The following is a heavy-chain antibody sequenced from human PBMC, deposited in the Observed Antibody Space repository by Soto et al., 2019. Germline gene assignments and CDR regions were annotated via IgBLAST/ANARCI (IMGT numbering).Heavy chain of an antibody. D-gene: IGHD1-26*01. J-gene: IGHJ4*02. CDR2: IDPDGSDT. CDR3: ATMAGTYPY. CDR1: GFAFSRFP. Sequence: GGSLKLSCAASGFAFSRFPMHWVRQAPGKGLVWVSRIDPDGSDTTYADPVKGRFTISRDNAKNIVYLQMSSLRAEDTALYYCATMAGTYPYWGQGTLVTVSS. V-gene: IGHV3-74*01.